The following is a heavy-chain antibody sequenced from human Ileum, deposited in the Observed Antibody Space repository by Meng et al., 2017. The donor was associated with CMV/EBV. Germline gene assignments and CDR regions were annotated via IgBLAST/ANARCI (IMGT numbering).Heavy chain of an antibody. CDR1: GFTFNTYG. D-gene: IGHD1-26*01. V-gene: IGHV3-23*01. CDR2: IGLDGNT. Sequence: GESLKISCAASGFTFNTYGMSWVRQAPGTGLEWASGIGLDGNTHYADSVKGRFTTSRDNSKTTLYLQMNSLRAEDTAVYYCARYSYSDRYFYVMDVWGQGTTVTVSS. J-gene: IGHJ6*02. CDR3: ARYSYSDRYFYVMDV.